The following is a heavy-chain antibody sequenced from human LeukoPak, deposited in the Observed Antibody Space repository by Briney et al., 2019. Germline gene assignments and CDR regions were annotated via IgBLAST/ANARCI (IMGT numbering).Heavy chain of an antibody. V-gene: IGHV4-31*03. J-gene: IGHJ5*02. D-gene: IGHD2-2*01. CDR1: GGSISSGGYY. Sequence: SQTLSLTCTVSGGSISSGGYYWSWIRQHPGTGLEWIGYIYYSGSTYYNPSLKSRVTISVDTSKNQFSLKLISLTAADTAVYYCARRVGDGVFDPWGQGTLVTVSS. CDR2: IYYSGST. CDR3: ARRVGDGVFDP.